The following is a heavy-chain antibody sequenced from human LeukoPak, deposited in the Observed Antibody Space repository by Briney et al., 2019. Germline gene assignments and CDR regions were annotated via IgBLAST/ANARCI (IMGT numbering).Heavy chain of an antibody. CDR3: ARDLLSYNTYYYDSAPAIDY. V-gene: IGHV1-69*13. J-gene: IGHJ4*02. D-gene: IGHD3-22*01. Sequence: SVKVSCKASGGTFSSYAISWVRPAPGQGLEWMGGIIPIFGTANYAQKFQGRVTITADESTSTAYMELSSLRSEDTAVYYCARDLLSYNTYYYDSAPAIDYWGQGTLVTVSS. CDR1: GGTFSSYA. CDR2: IIPIFGTA.